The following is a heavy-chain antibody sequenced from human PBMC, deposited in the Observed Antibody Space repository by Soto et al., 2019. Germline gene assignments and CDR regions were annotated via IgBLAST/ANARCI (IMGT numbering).Heavy chain of an antibody. Sequence: GGSLRLSCAASGFTVSSNYMSWVRQAPGKGLEWVSVIYSGGSTYYADSVKGRFTISRDNSKNTLYLQMNSLRAEDTAVYYCARGNPYCSSTSCPLAHWGQGTLV. CDR3: ARGNPYCSSTSCPLAH. D-gene: IGHD2-2*01. CDR1: GFTVSSNY. J-gene: IGHJ1*01. V-gene: IGHV3-53*01. CDR2: IYSGGST.